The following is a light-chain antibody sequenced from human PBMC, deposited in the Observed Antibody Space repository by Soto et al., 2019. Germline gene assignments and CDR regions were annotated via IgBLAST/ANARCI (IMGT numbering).Light chain of an antibody. CDR1: QSISTF. Sequence: DVQMTQSPPSLSASGGDRVTITCRASQSISTFLNWYQQKPGKAPKVVIYGASSLQSGVPSRFSGSGSGTDFTLTISSLQPEDFAIYYCQQSYSSPRTFGQGNKLEIK. CDR3: QQSYSSPRT. V-gene: IGKV1-39*01. J-gene: IGKJ2*01. CDR2: GAS.